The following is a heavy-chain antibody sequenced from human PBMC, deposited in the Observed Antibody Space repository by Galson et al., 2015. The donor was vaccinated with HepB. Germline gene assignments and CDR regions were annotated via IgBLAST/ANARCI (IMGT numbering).Heavy chain of an antibody. D-gene: IGHD3-22*01. CDR1: GFSVSSNH. J-gene: IGHJ4*02. CDR3: ARALVSSGYYGDY. V-gene: IGHV3-53*01. Sequence: SLRLSCAVSGFSVSSNHMTWVRQAPGKGLECVAHIYSGGNTYYTDSVTGRFTVSRDNSKNTLFLQMNSLRVEDTAVYYCARALVSSGYYGDYWGQGTLVTVSS. CDR2: IYSGGNT.